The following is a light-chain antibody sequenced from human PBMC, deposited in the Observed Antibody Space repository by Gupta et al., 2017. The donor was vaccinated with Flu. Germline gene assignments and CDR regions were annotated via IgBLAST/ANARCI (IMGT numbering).Light chain of an antibody. CDR2: DIG. CDR1: IRDIGGYNF. CDR3: ASYDGTSTI. V-gene: IGLV2-14*03. J-gene: IGLJ2*01. Sequence: QWITISFTFSIRDIGGYNFVSLYQQYPGNVPFLIIFDIGRQHSGVSDRFSGSKSGNTASLTISGLQAEADAYYYSASYDGTSTIFGEGTKLTVL.